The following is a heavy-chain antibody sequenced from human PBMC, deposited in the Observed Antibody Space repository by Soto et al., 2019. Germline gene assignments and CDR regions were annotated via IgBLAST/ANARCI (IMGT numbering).Heavy chain of an antibody. J-gene: IGHJ5*02. CDR3: ARDPFSLGVIGGTTVTTLAWFDP. D-gene: IGHD4-17*01. Sequence: QVQLVQSGAEVKTPGASVKVSCKASGYTFTSYGISWVRQAPGQGLEWMGWISAYNGNTNYAQKLQGRVTMNTDTSTSTAYMELRCLRSDDTAVYYCARDPFSLGVIGGTTVTTLAWFDPWGQGTLVTVAS. CDR2: ISAYNGNT. CDR1: GYTFTSYG. V-gene: IGHV1-18*01.